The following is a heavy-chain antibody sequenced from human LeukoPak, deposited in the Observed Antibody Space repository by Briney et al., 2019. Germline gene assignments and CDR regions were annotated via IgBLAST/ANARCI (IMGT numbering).Heavy chain of an antibody. D-gene: IGHD5-18*01. V-gene: IGHV3-48*04. CDR1: GFTFSNYN. J-gene: IGHJ4*02. CDR2: ISSSGSTI. Sequence: PGGSLRLSCAASGFTFSNYNMNWVRQAPGKGLEWVSYISSSGSTIYYADSVKGRFTISRDNAKNSLYLQMNSLRAEDTAVYYCAREGYPGSPTYIDYWGQGTLVTVSS. CDR3: AREGYPGSPTYIDY.